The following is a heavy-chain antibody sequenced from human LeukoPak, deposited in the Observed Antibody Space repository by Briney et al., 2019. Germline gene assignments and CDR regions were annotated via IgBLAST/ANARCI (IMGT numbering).Heavy chain of an antibody. CDR3: ARPLTQYGSSWSY. CDR2: INHSGST. V-gene: IGHV4-34*01. CDR1: GGSFSGYY. D-gene: IGHD6-13*01. Sequence: SETLSLTCAVYGGSFSGYYWSWIRQPPGKGLEWIGEINHSGSTNYNPSLKSRVTISVDTSKNQLSLNPSSVTAADTAVYYCARPLTQYGSSWSYWGQGTLVTVSS. J-gene: IGHJ4*02.